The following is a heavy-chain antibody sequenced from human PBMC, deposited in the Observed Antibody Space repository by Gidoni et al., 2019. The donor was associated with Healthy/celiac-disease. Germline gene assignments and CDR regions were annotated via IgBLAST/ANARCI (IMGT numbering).Heavy chain of an antibody. Sequence: EGQLLESGGGLVQPGGSLRLSCAAPGFTFSRYAMSWVRQAPGKGLELVSAISGSGGSTYYADSVKGRFTISRDNSKNTLYLQMNSLRAEDTAVYYCAKDQWLGPGNNWFDPWGQGTLVTVSS. CDR1: GFTFSRYA. CDR2: ISGSGGST. V-gene: IGHV3-23*01. D-gene: IGHD6-19*01. J-gene: IGHJ5*02. CDR3: AKDQWLGPGNNWFDP.